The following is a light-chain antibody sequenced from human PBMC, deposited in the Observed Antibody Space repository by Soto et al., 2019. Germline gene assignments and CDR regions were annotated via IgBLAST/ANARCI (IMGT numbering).Light chain of an antibody. V-gene: IGKV3-20*01. CDR2: GAS. CDR1: QSVNSNY. J-gene: IGKJ1*01. Sequence: EIVLTQSPGTLSLSPGERATLSCRASQSVNSNYLAWYQRKPGQAPRLLIYGASNRATDIPYRFSASGSGTDFTHTITRLEAEDFAVYYCQQYDSTPPTFGQGTKVEVK. CDR3: QQYDSTPPT.